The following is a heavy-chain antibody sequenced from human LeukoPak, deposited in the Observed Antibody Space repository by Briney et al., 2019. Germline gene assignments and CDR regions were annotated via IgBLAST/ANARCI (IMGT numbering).Heavy chain of an antibody. Sequence: SETLSLTCAVCGGSFSGYYWSWIRQPPGKGLEWIGEINHSGSTNYNPSLKSRVTISVDTSKNQFSLKLSSVTAADTAVYYCARGGRDGYNWCDYWGQGTLVTVSS. CDR1: GGSFSGYY. CDR3: ARGGRDGYNWCDY. V-gene: IGHV4-34*01. CDR2: INHSGST. D-gene: IGHD5-24*01. J-gene: IGHJ4*02.